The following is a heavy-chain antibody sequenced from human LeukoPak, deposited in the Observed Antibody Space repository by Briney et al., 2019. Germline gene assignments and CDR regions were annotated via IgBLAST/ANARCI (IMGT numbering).Heavy chain of an antibody. J-gene: IGHJ3*02. Sequence: PGGSLRLSCAASAFTVSNNYMTWVRQAPGKGLEWVSVTYGDGSTSYADSVKGRFTISRDNAKNSLYLQMNSLRDEDTAVYYCARDPVLVPFDIWGQGTMVTVSS. CDR3: ARDPVLVPFDI. CDR1: AFTVSNNY. V-gene: IGHV3-66*01. D-gene: IGHD3-3*01. CDR2: TYGDGST.